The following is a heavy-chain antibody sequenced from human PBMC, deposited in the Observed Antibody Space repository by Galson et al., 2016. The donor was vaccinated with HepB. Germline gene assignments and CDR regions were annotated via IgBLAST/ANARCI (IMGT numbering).Heavy chain of an antibody. V-gene: IGHV6-1*01. CDR2: TYYRSKWWH. D-gene: IGHD7-27*01. Sequence: CAISGDSVSNINVAWNGIRQSPSRGLEWLGRTYYRSKWWHTYAVSMKSRTTINPDTFKNQFSLQLNSVTPEDTAVYYCARAEANWDGGGDNYFDSWGQGILVTVSS. CDR1: GDSVSNINVA. J-gene: IGHJ5*01. CDR3: ARAEANWDGGGDNYFDS.